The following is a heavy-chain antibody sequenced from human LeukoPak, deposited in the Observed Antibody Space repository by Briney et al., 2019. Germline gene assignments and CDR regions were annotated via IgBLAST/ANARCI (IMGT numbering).Heavy chain of an antibody. J-gene: IGHJ4*02. CDR3: VGGIGWQPDY. Sequence: GGSLRLSCAASPGITFSDYWMNWVRQAPGKGLERVAIIRQDGRETLYLDSVRGRFTISRDNAKSSVYLEINSLRAEDTAVYYCVGGIGWQPDYWGQGTLVTVSS. CDR1: PGITFSDYW. D-gene: IGHD6-19*01. V-gene: IGHV3-7*03. CDR2: IRQDGRET.